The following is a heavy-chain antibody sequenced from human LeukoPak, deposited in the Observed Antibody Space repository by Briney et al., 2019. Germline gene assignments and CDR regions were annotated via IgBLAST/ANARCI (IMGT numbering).Heavy chain of an antibody. CDR1: GGSISSYY. CDR2: IYYSGST. Sequence: SETLSLTCTVSGGSISSYYWSWIRQPPGKGLEWIGYIYYSGSTNYNPSLKSRVTISVDTSKNQFSLKLNSVTAADTAVYYCARSEAIYYGSRTYYFDYWGQGTLVTVSS. V-gene: IGHV4-59*01. D-gene: IGHD3-10*01. J-gene: IGHJ4*02. CDR3: ARSEAIYYGSRTYYFDY.